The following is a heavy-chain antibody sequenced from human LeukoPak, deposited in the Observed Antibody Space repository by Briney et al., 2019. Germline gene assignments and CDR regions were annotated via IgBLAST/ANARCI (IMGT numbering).Heavy chain of an antibody. CDR3: ARGMPTTAAFDY. CDR1: GYTFTSYD. V-gene: IGHV1-8*01. D-gene: IGHD4-11*01. Sequence: ASVKVSCKASGYTFTSYDINWVRQATGQGLEWMGWMNPSSGNTGYAQKFQGRVTMTRNTSISTAYMELSSLRSEDTAVYYCARGMPTTAAFDYWGQGTLVTVSS. CDR2: MNPSSGNT. J-gene: IGHJ4*02.